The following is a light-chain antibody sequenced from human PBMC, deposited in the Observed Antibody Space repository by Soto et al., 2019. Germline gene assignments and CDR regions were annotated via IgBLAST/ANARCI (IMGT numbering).Light chain of an antibody. CDR3: MQGTHWPRT. V-gene: IGKV2-30*01. CDR1: QSLVNTDGNTF. Sequence: DVVMTQSPLSLPVTPGQPASISCRSSQSLVNTDGNTFLNCLQQRPGQSPRRPTYGVSNRDSGVPDSFSGSGSGTHFTLKISRVEAGNVGVFHCMQGTHWPRTFGGGTKVDIK. CDR2: GVS. J-gene: IGKJ4*01.